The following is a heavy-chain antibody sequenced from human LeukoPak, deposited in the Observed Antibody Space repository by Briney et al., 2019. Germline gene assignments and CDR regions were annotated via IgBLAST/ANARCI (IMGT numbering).Heavy chain of an antibody. V-gene: IGHV4-4*07. CDR2: IYTSGST. CDR3: ARGSSSWFDWYFDL. J-gene: IGHJ2*01. CDR1: GGSISSYY. Sequence: SETPSLTCTVSGGSISSYYWSWIRQPAGKGLEWIGRIYTSGSTNYNPSLKSRVTMSVDTSKSQFSLKLSSVTAADTAVYYCARGSSSWFDWYFDLWGRGTLVTVSS. D-gene: IGHD6-13*01.